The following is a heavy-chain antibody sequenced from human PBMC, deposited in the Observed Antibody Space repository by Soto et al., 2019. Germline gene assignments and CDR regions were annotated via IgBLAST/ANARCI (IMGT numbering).Heavy chain of an antibody. J-gene: IGHJ6*02. D-gene: IGHD5-18*01. CDR2: INGNGRSE. CDR3: AKALLTAPWKQGISKYYSYGMDV. CDR1: GFIFSNYA. Sequence: TAESLRLSCAAYGFIFSNYAMSWVRQAPGKGMELVSSINGNGRSEYIADSVKGRFTISRDDSKNTLYLQMNSLRAEDTVVYYCAKALLTAPWKQGISKYYSYGMDVWGQGTTVTVSS. V-gene: IGHV3-23*01.